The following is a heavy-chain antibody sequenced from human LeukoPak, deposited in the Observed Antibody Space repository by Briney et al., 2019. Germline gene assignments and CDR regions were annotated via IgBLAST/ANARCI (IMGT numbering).Heavy chain of an antibody. CDR3: ARGSRLGRRYYDSSGYYFDY. J-gene: IGHJ4*02. D-gene: IGHD3-22*01. V-gene: IGHV4-34*01. CDR1: GGSFSGYY. Sequence: SETLSLTCAVYGGSFSGYYRSWIRQPPGKGLEWIGEINHSGSTNYNPSLKSRVTISVDTSKNQFSLKLSSVTAADTAVYYCARGSRLGRRYYDSSGYYFDYCGQGTLVTVSS. CDR2: INHSGST.